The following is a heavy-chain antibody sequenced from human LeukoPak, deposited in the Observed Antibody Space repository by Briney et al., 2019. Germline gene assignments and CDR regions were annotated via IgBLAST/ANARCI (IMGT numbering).Heavy chain of an antibody. Sequence: PGGSLRLSCAASGFTVSSNYMSWVRQAPGKGLEWVSVIYTGGNTYYADSVEGRFTISRDNSKNTLFLQMNSLRAVDTAVYYCARDRDVGSGYFDYWGQGTLVTVSS. D-gene: IGHD1-26*01. CDR1: GFTVSSNY. CDR2: IYTGGNT. J-gene: IGHJ4*02. CDR3: ARDRDVGSGYFDY. V-gene: IGHV3-53*01.